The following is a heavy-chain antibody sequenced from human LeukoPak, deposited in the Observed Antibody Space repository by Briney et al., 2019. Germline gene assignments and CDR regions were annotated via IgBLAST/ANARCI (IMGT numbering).Heavy chain of an antibody. CDR2: INEDGRDK. D-gene: IGHD3-10*01. CDR1: GFTPRRFW. V-gene: IGHV3-7*04. CDR3: ARDTVRGGDFDY. J-gene: IGHJ4*02. Sequence: PGGSLRLSCVAPGFTPRRFWTGWVSPAHGKGVEWVAKINEDGRDKYYVDSVEGRFTISRDNSKNSLCLQMNSLRAEDTAVYYCARDTVRGGDFDYGGEGTLVTVSS.